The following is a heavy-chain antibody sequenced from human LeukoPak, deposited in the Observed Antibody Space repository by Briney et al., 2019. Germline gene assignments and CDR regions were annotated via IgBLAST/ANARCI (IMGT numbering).Heavy chain of an antibody. V-gene: IGHV3-30-3*01. CDR1: GFTFSSYA. CDR3: ASTPPGIAAVGAFDP. Sequence: GGSLRLSCAASGFTFSSYAMHWVRQAPGKGLEWVAVISYDGSNKYYADSVKGRFTISRDNSKNTLYLQMNSLRAEDTAVYYCASTPPGIAAVGAFDPWGQGTLVTVSS. CDR2: ISYDGSNK. D-gene: IGHD6-13*01. J-gene: IGHJ5*02.